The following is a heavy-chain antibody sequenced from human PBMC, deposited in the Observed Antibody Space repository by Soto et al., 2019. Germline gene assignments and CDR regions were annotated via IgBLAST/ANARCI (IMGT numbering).Heavy chain of an antibody. CDR2: IKPDGSEK. D-gene: IGHD2-15*01. V-gene: IGHV3-7*01. J-gene: IGHJ4*02. CDR1: VFTFRNHW. CDR3: AREFVAVGDFDL. Sequence: PWWSLRLSCSASVFTFRNHWMSWFRQAPGKGLEWVTNIKPDGSEKNHVDSVKGRFTISRDNAKNSLYMQMDSLRLEDTAIYYCAREFVAVGDFDLWGQGILVTVSS.